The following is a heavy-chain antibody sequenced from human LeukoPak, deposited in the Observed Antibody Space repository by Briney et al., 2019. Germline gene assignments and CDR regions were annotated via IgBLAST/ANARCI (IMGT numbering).Heavy chain of an antibody. CDR3: AKPREGSSSWYAAG. Sequence: PGGSLRLSCAASGFTFSSYGMHWVRQAPGKGLEWVAVISYDGSNEYYADSVKGRFTISRDNSKNTLYLQTNSLRPEDTAVYYCAKPREGSSSWYAAGWGQGTLVTVSS. CDR2: ISYDGSNE. J-gene: IGHJ4*02. V-gene: IGHV3-30*18. D-gene: IGHD6-13*01. CDR1: GFTFSSYG.